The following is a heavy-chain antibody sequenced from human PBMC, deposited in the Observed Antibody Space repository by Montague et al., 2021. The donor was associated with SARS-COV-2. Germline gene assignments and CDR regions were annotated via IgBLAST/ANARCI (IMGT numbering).Heavy chain of an antibody. CDR1: GFTFSDYF. CDR2: ISPSGGTT. Sequence: SLRLSCAASGFTFSDYFMNWVRQAPGKGLEYVSSISPSGGTTAYANSVKGRFTISRDNSKNTLYLQMGSLRAEDMAVYFCVRRDRGAYYTLYYWGQGTLVTVSS. V-gene: IGHV3-64*01. D-gene: IGHD3-3*01. J-gene: IGHJ4*02. CDR3: VRRDRGAYYTLYY.